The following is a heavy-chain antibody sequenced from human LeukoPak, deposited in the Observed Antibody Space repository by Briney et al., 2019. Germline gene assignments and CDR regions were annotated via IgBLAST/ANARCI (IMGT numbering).Heavy chain of an antibody. CDR3: AGDHRGYSGYGGGYFGY. J-gene: IGHJ4*02. D-gene: IGHD5-12*01. CDR1: GGSISSGGYS. V-gene: IGHV4-30-2*01. CDR2: IYHSGST. Sequence: SETLSLTCAVSGGSISSGGYSWSWIRQPPGKGLEWIGYIYHSGSTYYNPSLKSRVTISVDRSKNQFSLKLSSVTAADTAVYYCAGDHRGYSGYGGGYFGYLGQGTLVTGSS.